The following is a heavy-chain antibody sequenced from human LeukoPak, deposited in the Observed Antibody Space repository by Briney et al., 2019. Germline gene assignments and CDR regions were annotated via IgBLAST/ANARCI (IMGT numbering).Heavy chain of an antibody. D-gene: IGHD1-26*01. CDR3: AKILSGTYSFDL. J-gene: IGHJ4*02. CDR1: GSTFSTYP. CDR2: ISGNSVTI. V-gene: IGHV3-23*01. Sequence: QPGESLRPSCTASGSTFSTYPMTWVRQAPGQGLEWVSAISGNSVTIYYADSVKGRFTISRDNSKNTLYLQMYSLRAEDTAVYYCAKILSGTYSFDLWGQGTLVTVSS.